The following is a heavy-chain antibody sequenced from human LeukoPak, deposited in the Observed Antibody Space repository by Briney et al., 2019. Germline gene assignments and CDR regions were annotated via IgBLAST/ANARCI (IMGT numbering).Heavy chain of an antibody. D-gene: IGHD6-19*01. CDR2: INTNTGNP. CDR3: AKDPSQWLVRGYFDY. CDR1: GYTFTSYA. V-gene: IGHV7-4-1*02. J-gene: IGHJ4*02. Sequence: ASVKVSCKASGYTFTSYAMNWVRQAPGQGLEWMGWINTNTGNPTYAQGFTGRFVFSLDTSVSTAYLQMNSLRAEDTAVYYCAKDPSQWLVRGYFDYWGQGTLVTVSS.